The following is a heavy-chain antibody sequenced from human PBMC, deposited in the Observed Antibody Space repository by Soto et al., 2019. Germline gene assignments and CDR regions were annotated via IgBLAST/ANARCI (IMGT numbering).Heavy chain of an antibody. CDR2: ISYDGSNK. CDR3: ARDRQQLVYYCYGMDV. Sequence: QVQLVESGGGVVQPGRSLRLSCAASGFTFSSYAMHWVRQAPGKGLEWVAVISYDGSNKYYADSVKGRFTISRDNSKNTLYLQMNSLSAEDTAVYYCARDRQQLVYYCYGMDVWGQGTTVTVSS. V-gene: IGHV3-30-3*01. D-gene: IGHD6-13*01. J-gene: IGHJ6*02. CDR1: GFTFSSYA.